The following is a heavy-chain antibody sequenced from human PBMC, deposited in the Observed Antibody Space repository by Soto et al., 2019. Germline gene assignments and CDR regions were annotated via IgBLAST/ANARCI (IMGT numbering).Heavy chain of an antibody. J-gene: IGHJ5*02. Sequence: GGSLRLSCAASGFTFSSYWMHWVHQAPGKGLVWVSRINSDGSSTSYADSVKGRFTISRDNAKNTLYLQMNSLRAEDTAVYYCARDRYSSSWYWFDPWGQGTLVTVSS. D-gene: IGHD6-13*01. CDR3: ARDRYSSSWYWFDP. CDR2: INSDGSST. CDR1: GFTFSSYW. V-gene: IGHV3-74*01.